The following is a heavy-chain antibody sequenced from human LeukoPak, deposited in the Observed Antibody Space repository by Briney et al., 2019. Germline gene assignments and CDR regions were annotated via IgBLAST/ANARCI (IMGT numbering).Heavy chain of an antibody. J-gene: IGHJ4*02. CDR1: GFTFSSYW. D-gene: IGHD5-12*01. CDR3: ATGYSGNGVGY. Sequence: GGSLRLSCAASGFTFSSYWMHWVRQPPGKGLVWVSRITTDGSSTTYADSVKGRFTVSRDNAKNTLYLQMNSLGAEDTAVYYCATGYSGNGVGYWGQGTLVTVSS. CDR2: ITTDGSST. V-gene: IGHV3-74*01.